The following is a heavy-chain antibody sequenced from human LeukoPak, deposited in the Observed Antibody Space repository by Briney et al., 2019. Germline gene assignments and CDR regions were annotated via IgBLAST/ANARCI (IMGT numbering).Heavy chain of an antibody. CDR1: GFRFSNSW. CDR2: MKTDGTRI. D-gene: IGHD3-10*01. Sequence: PGGSLRLSCAASGFRFSNSWMYWVRQGPGKGPVWVSRMKTDGTRIGYADSVKGRFTISRDNAKNTLFLQMSSLRVEDTAVYYCARGADHGGSYYPDWGQGTRVTVSS. CDR3: ARGADHGGSYYPD. J-gene: IGHJ4*02. V-gene: IGHV3-74*01.